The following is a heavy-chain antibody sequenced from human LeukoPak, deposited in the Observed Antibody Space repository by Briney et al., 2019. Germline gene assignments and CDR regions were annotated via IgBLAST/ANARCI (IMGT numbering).Heavy chain of an antibody. CDR1: GFTFSGYS. D-gene: IGHD3-10*01. V-gene: IGHV3-21*01. Sequence: GGSLRLSCAASGFTFSGYSMNWVRQAPGKGLEWVSSISSSSSYIYYADSVKGRFTISRDNAKNSLYLQMNSLRAEDTAVYYCARDGRGGDFDYWGQGTLVTVSS. CDR3: ARDGRGGDFDY. J-gene: IGHJ4*02. CDR2: ISSSSSYI.